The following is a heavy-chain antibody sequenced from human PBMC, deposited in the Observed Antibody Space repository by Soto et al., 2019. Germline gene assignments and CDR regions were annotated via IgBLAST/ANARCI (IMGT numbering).Heavy chain of an antibody. J-gene: IGHJ6*02. CDR3: ASLYYYGLDV. Sequence: QVQLQESGPGLVKPSGTLSLTCSVSGGSISSSNWWNWVRQPPGKGLEWIGEIAQSGRINYNASLESRITISLDKSKNQYSLNLASVTAADTAIYYCASLYYYGLDVWGPGTTVTVTS. V-gene: IGHV4-4*02. CDR2: IAQSGRI. CDR1: GGSISSSNW.